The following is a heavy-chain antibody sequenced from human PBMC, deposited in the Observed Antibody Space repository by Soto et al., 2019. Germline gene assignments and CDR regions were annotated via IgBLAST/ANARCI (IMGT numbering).Heavy chain of an antibody. J-gene: IGHJ3*02. D-gene: IGHD1-1*01. CDR2: LYDLDGT. V-gene: IGHV3-53*01. CDR1: GFTVSGKKY. Sequence: GGSLRLSCEAFGFTVSGKKYVAWVRQAPGKGLEWVSALYDLDGTYYADSVKGRFTTSSDSSRTTVYLQMNSLRPDDTAVYSCATWHLQEHAYDIWGQGTMVTDSS. CDR3: ATWHLQEHAYDI.